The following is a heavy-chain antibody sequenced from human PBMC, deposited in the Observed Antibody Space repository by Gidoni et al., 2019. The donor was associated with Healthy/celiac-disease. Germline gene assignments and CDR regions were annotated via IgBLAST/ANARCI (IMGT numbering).Heavy chain of an antibody. J-gene: IGHJ4*02. D-gene: IGHD3-22*01. CDR2: ISYDGSNK. CDR3: ARVNEYDSSGYYYFDY. Sequence: QVQLVESGGGVVQPGRSLRLSCAASGFTFSSYAMHWVRQAPGKGLEWVAVISYDGSNKYYADSVKGRFTISRDNSKNTLYLQMNSLRAEDTAVYYCARVNEYDSSGYYYFDYWGQGTLVTVSS. CDR1: GFTFSSYA. V-gene: IGHV3-30-3*01.